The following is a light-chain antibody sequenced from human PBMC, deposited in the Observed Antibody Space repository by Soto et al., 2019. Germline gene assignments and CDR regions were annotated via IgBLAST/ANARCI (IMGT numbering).Light chain of an antibody. CDR3: QHYNTHPWT. CDR2: KAS. Sequence: PSSLSASVGDRVTITCRSSQSISSWLAWYQQKPGKAPNLLIYKASHLENGVPSRFSGSGSGTEFTLTISSRQRGDLATYYSQHYNTHPWTFGKGTKV. CDR1: QSISSW. J-gene: IGKJ1*01. V-gene: IGKV1-5*03.